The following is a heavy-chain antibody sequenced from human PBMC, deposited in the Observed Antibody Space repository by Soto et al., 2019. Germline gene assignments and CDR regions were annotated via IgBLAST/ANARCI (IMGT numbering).Heavy chain of an antibody. Sequence: TGGSLRLSCAASGFTFDDYTMHWVRQAPGKGLEWVSLISWDGGSTYYADSVKGRFTISRDNSKNSLYLQMNSLRTEDTALYYCAKDLYSSSSGSAFDIWGQGTMVTVSS. V-gene: IGHV3-43*01. CDR2: ISWDGGST. J-gene: IGHJ3*02. CDR3: AKDLYSSSSGSAFDI. D-gene: IGHD6-6*01. CDR1: GFTFDDYT.